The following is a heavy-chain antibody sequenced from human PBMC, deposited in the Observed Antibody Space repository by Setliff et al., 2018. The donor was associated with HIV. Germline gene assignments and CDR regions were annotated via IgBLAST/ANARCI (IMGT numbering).Heavy chain of an antibody. J-gene: IGHJ3*02. D-gene: IGHD4-17*01. CDR1: HGSISPFY. V-gene: IGHV4-59*01. CDR3: ARDRPPSTVDMLGAFDR. Sequence: ASETLSLTCTVSHGSISPFYRSWMRQPPGKGLEWIGYIFYTGTTKYNPSLKSRVSMSVDMSKNQLSLKLKSVTAADTAVYYCARDRPPSTVDMLGAFDRWGQGTKVTVSS. CDR2: IFYTGTT.